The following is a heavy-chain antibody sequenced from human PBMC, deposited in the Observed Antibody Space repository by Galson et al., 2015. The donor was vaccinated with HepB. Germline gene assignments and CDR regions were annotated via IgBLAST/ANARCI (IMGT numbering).Heavy chain of an antibody. D-gene: IGHD6-13*01. J-gene: IGHJ3*02. Sequence: VKVSCKASGYTFTDYYMHWVQQAPGKGLEWMGLVDPEDGETIYAEKFQGRVTITADTSTDTAYMELSSLRSEDTAVYYCATDPRIAAAGVDAFNIWGQGTKVTVSS. V-gene: IGHV1-69-2*01. CDR1: GYTFTDYY. CDR3: ATDPRIAAAGVDAFNI. CDR2: VDPEDGET.